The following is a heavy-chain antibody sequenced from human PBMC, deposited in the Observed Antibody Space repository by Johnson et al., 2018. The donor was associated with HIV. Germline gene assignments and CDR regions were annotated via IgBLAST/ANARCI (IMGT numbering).Heavy chain of an antibody. J-gene: IGHJ3*02. CDR2: IRYDGSNK. CDR3: ARDTRQWDAFDI. CDR1: GFTFSSYG. Sequence: QVQLVESGGGVVQPGGSLRLSCAASGFTFSSYGMHWVRQAPGKGLEWVAFIRYDGSNKYNADSVKGRFTISRDNFKNTLYLQMNSLRAEDTAVYYCARDTRQWDAFDIWGQGTMVTVSA. D-gene: IGHD6-19*01. V-gene: IGHV3-30*02.